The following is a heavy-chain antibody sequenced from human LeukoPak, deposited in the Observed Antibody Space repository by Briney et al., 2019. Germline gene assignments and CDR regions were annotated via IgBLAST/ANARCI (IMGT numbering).Heavy chain of an antibody. D-gene: IGHD6-13*01. J-gene: IGHJ1*01. CDR1: GYSISSGYY. Sequence: SETLSLTCIVSGYSISSGYYWGWIRQPPGKGLEWIGNTHHSGSTYYNPSLKSRVTISVDTSKNQLSLKLNSVTAADTAVYYCARVAAGIGFFQHWGQGTLVTVSS. CDR3: ARVAAGIGFFQH. CDR2: THHSGST. V-gene: IGHV4-38-2*02.